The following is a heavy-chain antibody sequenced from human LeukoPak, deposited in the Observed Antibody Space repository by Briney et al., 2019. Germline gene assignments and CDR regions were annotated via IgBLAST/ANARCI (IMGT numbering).Heavy chain of an antibody. CDR1: GGTFSSYA. CDR3: ARSGEFTTSSDI. Sequence: SVKVSCKASGGTFSSYAISWVRQAPGQGLEWMGGIIPIFGTANYAQKFQGRVTITADESTSTAYMELSSLRSEDTAVYYCARSGEFTTSSDIWGQGTMVTVSS. J-gene: IGHJ3*02. V-gene: IGHV1-69*01. D-gene: IGHD6-6*01. CDR2: IIPIFGTA.